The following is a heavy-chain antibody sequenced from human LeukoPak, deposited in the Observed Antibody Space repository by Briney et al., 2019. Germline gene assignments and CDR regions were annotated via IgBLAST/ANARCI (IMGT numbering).Heavy chain of an antibody. J-gene: IGHJ4*02. V-gene: IGHV3-23*01. CDR2: ISSGGDRA. Sequence: HPGASLRLSCSGSGFTFSSYTMTWVRQAPGKGLEWVSTISSGGDRAYYADSVKGRFTISRDNSKNTLSLQMNSLRTEDTAVYYCAKDSDIEYCSSTSCLGPFDYWGQGTLVTVSS. D-gene: IGHD2-2*01. CDR3: AKDSDIEYCSSTSCLGPFDY. CDR1: GFTFSSYT.